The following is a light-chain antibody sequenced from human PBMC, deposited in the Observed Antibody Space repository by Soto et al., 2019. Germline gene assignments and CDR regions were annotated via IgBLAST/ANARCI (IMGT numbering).Light chain of an antibody. CDR2: EGD. CDR3: CSYAGSSTLVL. Sequence: QSALTRPASVSGSPGQSITISCTGTSSDVVSYNLVSWYQQHPGKAPKLIIYEGDKRPSGLSNRFSGSKSGNTASLTISGLQAEDEADYYCCSYAGSSTLVLFGGGTKVTVL. J-gene: IGLJ2*01. V-gene: IGLV2-23*01. CDR1: SSDVVSYNL.